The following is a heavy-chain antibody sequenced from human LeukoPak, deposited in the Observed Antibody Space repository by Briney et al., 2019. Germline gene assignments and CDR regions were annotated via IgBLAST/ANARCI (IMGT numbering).Heavy chain of an antibody. CDR1: GFTFDDYA. CDR2: ISWNSGSI. D-gene: IGHD3-3*01. CDR3: AKDIGADYYDFWSGYSTPFDY. Sequence: GRSLRLSCAASGFTFDDYAMHWVRQAPGKGLEWVSGISWNSGSIGYADSVKGRFTISRDNAKNSLYLQMNSLRAEDTALYYCAKDIGADYYDFWSGYSTPFDYWGQGTLVTVSS. V-gene: IGHV3-9*01. J-gene: IGHJ4*02.